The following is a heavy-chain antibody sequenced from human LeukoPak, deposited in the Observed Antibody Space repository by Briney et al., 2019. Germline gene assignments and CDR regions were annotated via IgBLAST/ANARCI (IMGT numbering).Heavy chain of an antibody. J-gene: IGHJ4*02. CDR1: GFTFSSYS. CDR3: VXXXXXXXSDYYYLGY. D-gene: IGHD3-22*01. CDR2: IYSGGST. Sequence: GGSLRLSCAASGFTFSSYSMNWVRQAPGKGLEWVSAIYSGGSTYYADSVKGRFTISRDNSKNTVYLQMNSLRAEDTAVYYCVXXXXXXXSDYYYLGYWGQGTLVTVSS. V-gene: IGHV3-66*01.